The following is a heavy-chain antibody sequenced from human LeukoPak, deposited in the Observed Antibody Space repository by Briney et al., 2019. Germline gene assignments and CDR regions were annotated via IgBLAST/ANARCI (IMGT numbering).Heavy chain of an antibody. V-gene: IGHV1-18*01. CDR1: GYTFTSYG. Sequence: ASVKVSCKASGYTFTSYGISWVRQAHGQGLEWMGWISAYNGNTNYAQKFQGRVTMTTDTFTSIAYMELRSLRSDDTAMYHCARDTDTGNYYGSGSYYSPPGYWGQGTLVTVSS. D-gene: IGHD3-10*01. CDR3: ARDTDTGNYYGSGSYYSPPGY. J-gene: IGHJ4*02. CDR2: ISAYNGNT.